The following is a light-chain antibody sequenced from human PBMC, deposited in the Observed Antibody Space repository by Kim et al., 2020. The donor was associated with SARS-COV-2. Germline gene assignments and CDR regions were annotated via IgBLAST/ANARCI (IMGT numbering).Light chain of an antibody. J-gene: IGLJ3*02. CDR2: EDN. CDR3: QSYDSSNRV. CDR1: SGSIASNY. V-gene: IGLV6-57*01. Sequence: GKTVTSSCTRSSGSIASNYVQWYQPRPGSSPTTVIYEDNQRPSGVPDRFSGSIDSSSNSASLTISGLKTEDEADYYCQSYDSSNRVFGGGTQLTVL.